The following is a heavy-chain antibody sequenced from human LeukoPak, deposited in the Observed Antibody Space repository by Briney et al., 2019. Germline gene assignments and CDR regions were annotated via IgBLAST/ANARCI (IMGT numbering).Heavy chain of an antibody. CDR2: INAGNGNT. V-gene: IGHV1-3*01. CDR1: GYTFVSYA. J-gene: IGHJ4*02. Sequence: ASVKICCKASGYTFVSYAMHCMRQAPGQRLELMGWINAGNGNTKYSQKFQGRVTITRDTSASTAYMELSSLRSEDTAVYYCARGAGYSSGWYAYWGQGTLVTVSS. CDR3: ARGAGYSSGWYAY. D-gene: IGHD6-19*01.